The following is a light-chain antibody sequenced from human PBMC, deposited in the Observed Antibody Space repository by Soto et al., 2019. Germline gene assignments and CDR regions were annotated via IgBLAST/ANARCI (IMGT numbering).Light chain of an antibody. J-gene: IGKJ1*01. CDR2: DTS. V-gene: IGKV3-20*01. CDR1: QSVSSSH. Sequence: EIVLTQSPGTLSLSPGERATLSCRASQSVSSSHLGWYQQKPGQAPRLLIYDTSSRATGIPERFSGSGSGTDFTLTISRLEPEDFAVYYCQQYETSSWTFGPGSKVEMK. CDR3: QQYETSSWT.